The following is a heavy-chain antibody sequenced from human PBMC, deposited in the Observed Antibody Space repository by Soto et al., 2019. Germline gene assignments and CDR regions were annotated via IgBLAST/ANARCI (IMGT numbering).Heavy chain of an antibody. V-gene: IGHV1-69*01. Sequence: QVQLVQSGAEVKKPGSSVKVSCKASGGTFSSYAISWVRQAPGQGLEWMGWIIPIFGTANYAQKFQGRVTITADESTSTAYMELSSLRSEDTAVYYCARDTVVVPAAIPYYYGMDVWGQGTTVTVSS. CDR1: GGTFSSYA. D-gene: IGHD2-2*01. CDR3: ARDTVVVPAAIPYYYGMDV. J-gene: IGHJ6*02. CDR2: IIPIFGTA.